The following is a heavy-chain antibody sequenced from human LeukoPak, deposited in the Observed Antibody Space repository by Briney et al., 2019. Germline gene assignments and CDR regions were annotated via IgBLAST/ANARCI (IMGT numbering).Heavy chain of an antibody. J-gene: IGHJ4*02. Sequence: GGSLRLSCAASGFTFDDYAMHWVRQAPGKGLEWVSGINWNSGSIGYADSVKGRFTISRDNAKNSLYLQVNSLRAEDTALYYCAKDKAVAGINYFDYWGQGTLVTVSS. D-gene: IGHD6-19*01. CDR1: GFTFDDYA. CDR3: AKDKAVAGINYFDY. V-gene: IGHV3-9*01. CDR2: INWNSGSI.